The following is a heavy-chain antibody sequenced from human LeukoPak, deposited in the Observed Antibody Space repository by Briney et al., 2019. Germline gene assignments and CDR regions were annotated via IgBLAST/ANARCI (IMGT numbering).Heavy chain of an antibody. D-gene: IGHD2-2*01. CDR2: ISGSGGST. V-gene: IGHV3-23*01. CDR1: GFTFSSYA. CDR3: AKGPPGIVVVPAAMLDY. Sequence: GGSLRLSCAASGFTFSSYAMSWVRQAPGKGLEWVSAISGSGGSTYYAASVKGRFTISRDNSKNTLYLQMNSLRAEDTAVYYCAKGPPGIVVVPAAMLDYWGQGTLVTVSS. J-gene: IGHJ4*02.